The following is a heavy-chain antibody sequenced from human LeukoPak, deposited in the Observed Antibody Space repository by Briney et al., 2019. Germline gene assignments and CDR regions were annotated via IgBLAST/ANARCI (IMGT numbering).Heavy chain of an antibody. D-gene: IGHD6-19*01. CDR1: GFTFSSYA. Sequence: GGSLRLSCAASGFTFSSYAMRWVRQAPGKGLEWVSAISGSSGSTYYADSVKGRFTISRDNSKNTLYLQMNSLRAEDTAVYYCAIQSSGWYGMDVWGQGTTVTVSS. CDR2: ISGSSGST. V-gene: IGHV3-23*01. J-gene: IGHJ6*02. CDR3: AIQSSGWYGMDV.